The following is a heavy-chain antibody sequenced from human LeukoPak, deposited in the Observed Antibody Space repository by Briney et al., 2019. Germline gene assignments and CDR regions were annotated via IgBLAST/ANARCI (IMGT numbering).Heavy chain of an antibody. Sequence: GASLRLSCAASGVTFSIYAMSWVRQAPGMGLEWVSLITGSGGTTYYADAVKGGLTISRDNSKNTLFLQVNSLRAEDTALYYCAQMQGYSFHYWGQGTLVTVSS. CDR1: GVTFSIYA. CDR3: AQMQGYSFHY. J-gene: IGHJ4*02. V-gene: IGHV3-23*01. D-gene: IGHD5-24*01. CDR2: ITGSGGTT.